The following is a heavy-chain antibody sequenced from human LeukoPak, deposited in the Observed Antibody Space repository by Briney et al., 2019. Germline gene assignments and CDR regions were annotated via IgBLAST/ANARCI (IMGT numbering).Heavy chain of an antibody. CDR2: IYYSGSN. Sequence: SETLSLTCTVSGGSISSSSYYWGWIRQPPGKGLEWIVSIYYSGSNYYNPSLKSRVTISVDTSKNQFSLKLSSVTAADTAVYYCARTVAYDFWSGLIKSYAYYYYYYMDVWGKGTTVTVSS. D-gene: IGHD3-3*01. V-gene: IGHV4-39*07. CDR1: GGSISSSSYY. CDR3: ARTVAYDFWSGLIKSYAYYYYYYMDV. J-gene: IGHJ6*03.